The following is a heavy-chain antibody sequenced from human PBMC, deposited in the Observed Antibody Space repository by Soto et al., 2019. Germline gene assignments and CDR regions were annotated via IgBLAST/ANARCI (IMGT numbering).Heavy chain of an antibody. Sequence: EVQLVESGGGLIQPGGSLRLSCAASGFSVSSNYMSWVRQAPGKGLEWVSVIYSGGNTHYADSVKGRFNISRDNSKNTLYLQMNSRRAEDTAVYYCARDSTWIPYYHYGMDVWGQGTTVTVSS. CDR1: GFSVSSNY. V-gene: IGHV3-53*01. J-gene: IGHJ6*02. D-gene: IGHD5-18*01. CDR3: ARDSTWIPYYHYGMDV. CDR2: IYSGGNT.